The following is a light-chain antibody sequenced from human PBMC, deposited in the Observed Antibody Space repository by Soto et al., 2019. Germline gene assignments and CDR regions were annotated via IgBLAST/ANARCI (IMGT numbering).Light chain of an antibody. CDR1: QFIGSN. J-gene: IGKJ4*01. Sequence: MTQSPVTLSVSPGERATLSGRASQFIGSNLAWYQQKPAQPPRLLIYDASTRATGIPARFSGSGSGTEFTLTISSLQSEDFAVHYCQQYNNWPPLTFGGGTKVDIK. CDR3: QQYNNWPPLT. V-gene: IGKV3-15*01. CDR2: DAS.